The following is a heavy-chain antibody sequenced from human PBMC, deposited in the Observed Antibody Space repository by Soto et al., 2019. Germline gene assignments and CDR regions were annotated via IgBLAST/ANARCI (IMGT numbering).Heavy chain of an antibody. J-gene: IGHJ4*02. CDR2: INPSGGST. CDR1: GYSFTSYH. D-gene: IGHD2-15*01. V-gene: IGHV1-46*01. CDR3: ARDSGRWSFDY. Sequence: GASVKVSCKASGYSFTSYHVHWVRQAPGQGLEWMGIINPSGGSTTYAQKFQGRVSMTRDTSTSTDYMELSSLRSEDTAVYYCARDSGRWSFDYWGQGTLVTVSS.